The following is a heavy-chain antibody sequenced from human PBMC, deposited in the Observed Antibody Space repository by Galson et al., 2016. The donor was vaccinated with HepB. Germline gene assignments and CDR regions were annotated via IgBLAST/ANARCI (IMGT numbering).Heavy chain of an antibody. V-gene: IGHV3-23*01. Sequence: SLRLSCAASGFTFSSYAMSWVRQAPGKGLEWVSSSGSGGPTYYADSVKGRFTISRDNSKNTVFLQMHGLRADDTAVYYCAKSVLEYDILTGYYRRGADYWGQGTLVTVSS. CDR2: SGSGGPT. CDR1: GFTFSSYA. D-gene: IGHD3-9*01. J-gene: IGHJ4*02. CDR3: AKSVLEYDILTGYYRRGADY.